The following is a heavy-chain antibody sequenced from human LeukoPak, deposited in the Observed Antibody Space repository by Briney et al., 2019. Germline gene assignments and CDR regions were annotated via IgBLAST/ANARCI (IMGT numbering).Heavy chain of an antibody. CDR2: IYYSGST. J-gene: IGHJ4*02. CDR1: GGSISSYY. D-gene: IGHD6-13*01. Sequence: SETLSLTCTVSGGSISSYYGSWIRKPPGKGLEWIGYIYYSGSTNYNPSLKSRVTISVDTSKNQFSLKLSSVTAADTAVYYCASSSWYGRVDYWGQGTLVTVSS. CDR3: ASSSWYGRVDY. V-gene: IGHV4-59*01.